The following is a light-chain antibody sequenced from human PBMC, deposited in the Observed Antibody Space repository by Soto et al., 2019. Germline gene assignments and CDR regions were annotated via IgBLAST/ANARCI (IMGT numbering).Light chain of an antibody. J-gene: IGLJ2*01. Sequence: QSALAQPTSVSGSPGQSITISCTGNHNDIGTYDYVSWYQQHPGRAPRLLIHGVTTRPSGISGRFSESKSGLTAYLTISGLQPEDEADYYCSSFPSNRRYVFG. CDR2: GVT. V-gene: IGLV2-14*03. CDR1: HNDIGTYDY. CDR3: SSFPSNRRYV.